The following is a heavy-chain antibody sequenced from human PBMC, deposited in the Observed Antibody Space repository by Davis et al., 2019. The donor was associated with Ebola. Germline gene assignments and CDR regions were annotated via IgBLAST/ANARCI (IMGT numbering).Heavy chain of an antibody. CDR3: AKVEGMHSSSWYGWFDP. V-gene: IGHV3-23*01. D-gene: IGHD6-13*01. Sequence: GESLKISCAASGFTFSSYAMSWVRQAPGKGLEWVSAISGSGGSTYYADSVKGRFTISRDNSKNTLYLQMNSLRAEDTAVYYCAKVEGMHSSSWYGWFDPWGQGTWSPSPQ. CDR1: GFTFSSYA. CDR2: ISGSGGST. J-gene: IGHJ5*02.